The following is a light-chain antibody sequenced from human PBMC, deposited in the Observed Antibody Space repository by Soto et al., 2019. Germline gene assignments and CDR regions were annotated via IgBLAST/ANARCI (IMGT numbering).Light chain of an antibody. J-gene: IGLJ2*01. Sequence: QSVLTQPPSVSGAPGQRVTISCTGSSSNIGADYGVHWYQQLPGAAPKLLIYDNTNRPSGVPDRFSGSKSGSSASLAITGLQAEDEGDYYCQSYDTSPSAPVVFGGGTKLTVL. CDR3: QSYDTSPSAPVV. CDR1: SSNIGADYG. V-gene: IGLV1-40*01. CDR2: DNT.